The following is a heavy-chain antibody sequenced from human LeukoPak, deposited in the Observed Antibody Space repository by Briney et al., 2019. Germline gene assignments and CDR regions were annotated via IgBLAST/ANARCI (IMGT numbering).Heavy chain of an antibody. D-gene: IGHD3-3*01. V-gene: IGHV3-7*01. CDR3: ARGVVYPAWSGPHWSDY. J-gene: IGHJ4*02. Sequence: GRSLRLSCAGSGFIFNNYAMHWVRQPPGKGPEWVAHIKQDASQEYHVDSVKGRFTISRDNAKNSLYLQMNSLRAEDTAVYYCARGVVYPAWSGPHWSDYWGQGALVTVSS. CDR1: GFIFNNYA. CDR2: IKQDASQE.